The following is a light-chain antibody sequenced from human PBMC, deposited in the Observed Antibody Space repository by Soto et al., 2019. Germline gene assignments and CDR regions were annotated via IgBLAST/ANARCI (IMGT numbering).Light chain of an antibody. Sequence: EIVMTQSPATLSVSPGETAALSCRASQSVDSTLAWYQQKPGQAPRLLIYDASTRATGIPARFSGSGSGTEFTLTISRLQSEDVAVYFCQQYHKWPPYTFGPGTKLEI. V-gene: IGKV3-15*01. CDR1: QSVDST. J-gene: IGKJ2*01. CDR3: QQYHKWPPYT. CDR2: DAS.